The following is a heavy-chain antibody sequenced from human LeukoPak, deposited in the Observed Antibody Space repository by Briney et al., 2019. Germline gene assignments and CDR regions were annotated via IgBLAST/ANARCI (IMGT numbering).Heavy chain of an antibody. CDR2: ISSSSSYI. CDR3: ARGGGDPDDY. D-gene: IGHD3-16*01. Sequence: PGGSLRLSCAASGFTFSSYSMNWVRQAPGEGLEWVSSISSSSSYIYYADSVKGRFTISRDNAKNSPYLQMNSLRAEDTAVYYCARGGGDPDDYWGQGTLVTVSS. V-gene: IGHV3-21*01. CDR1: GFTFSSYS. J-gene: IGHJ4*02.